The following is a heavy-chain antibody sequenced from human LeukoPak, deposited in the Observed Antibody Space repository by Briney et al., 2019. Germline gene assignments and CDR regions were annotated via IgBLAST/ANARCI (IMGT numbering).Heavy chain of an antibody. CDR3: AKDLAGSGSYSFDY. D-gene: IGHD1-26*01. Sequence: GGSLRLSCAASQFTFSSYAMSWVRQAPGRGLEWVSAISGSGGSTYYADSVKGRFTISRDNSKNTLYLQMNSLRAEDTAVYYCAKDLAGSGSYSFDYWGQGTLVTVSS. CDR1: QFTFSSYA. J-gene: IGHJ4*02. CDR2: ISGSGGST. V-gene: IGHV3-23*01.